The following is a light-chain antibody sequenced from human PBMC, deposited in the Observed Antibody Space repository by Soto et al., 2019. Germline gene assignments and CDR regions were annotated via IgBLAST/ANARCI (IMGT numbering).Light chain of an antibody. V-gene: IGKV3-11*01. CDR1: QSIDTY. CDR2: DAS. Sequence: EIVLTQSPATLSLSPGERATLSCRASQSIDTYLAWYQQKPGQAPRLLIYDASDRATGIPARFSGSGSGTAFTLTISGLEPEDFALYYCQQRYNWPLTFGGGTKVDIE. CDR3: QQRYNWPLT. J-gene: IGKJ4*01.